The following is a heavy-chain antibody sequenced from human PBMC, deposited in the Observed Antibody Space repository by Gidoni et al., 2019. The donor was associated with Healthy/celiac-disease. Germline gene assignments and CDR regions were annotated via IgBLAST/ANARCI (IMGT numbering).Heavy chain of an antibody. V-gene: IGHV3-23*01. CDR3: AKDVTNYDFWRGYWAVDY. CDR2: TSGSGNTT. J-gene: IGHJ4*02. Sequence: SVTSGSGNTTYYADSVKGRFTISRDNSKNTLYLHMNSLRAEDTAVYYCAKDVTNYDFWRGYWAVDYWGQGTLVTVSS. D-gene: IGHD3-3*01.